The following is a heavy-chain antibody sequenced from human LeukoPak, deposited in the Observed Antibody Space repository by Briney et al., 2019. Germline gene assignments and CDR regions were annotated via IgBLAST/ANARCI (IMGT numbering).Heavy chain of an antibody. CDR3: ARGHFGLDY. D-gene: IGHD3-10*01. CDR1: AFTFSDYH. Sequence: GGSLRLSCAGSAFTFSDYHMSWIRQAPGKGLEWVSYMKNSGDTIYYADSVKGRFTIARDNAKNSLYLQMNSLRAEDTAVYYCARGHFGLDYWGQGTLVTVSS. CDR2: MKNSGDTI. J-gene: IGHJ4*02. V-gene: IGHV3-11*01.